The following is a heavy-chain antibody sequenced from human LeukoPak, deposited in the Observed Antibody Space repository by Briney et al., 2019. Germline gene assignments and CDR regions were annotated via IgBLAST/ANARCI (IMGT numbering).Heavy chain of an antibody. CDR2: ISYDGSKK. J-gene: IGHJ4*02. CDR3: AKGSNRGVATIDY. Sequence: GGSLRLSCAASGFTFSSYGMHWVRQAPGKGLDWVAVISYDGSKKHYADSVKGRFTISRDNSKNRLFLQMNSLRAEDTAVYYCAKGSNRGVATIDYWGQGTLVTVS. D-gene: IGHD5-12*01. V-gene: IGHV3-30*18. CDR1: GFTFSSYG.